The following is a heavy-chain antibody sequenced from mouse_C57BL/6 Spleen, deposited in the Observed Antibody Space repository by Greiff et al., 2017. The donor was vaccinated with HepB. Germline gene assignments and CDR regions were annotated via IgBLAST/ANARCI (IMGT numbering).Heavy chain of an antibody. D-gene: IGHD1-1*01. J-gene: IGHJ2*01. V-gene: IGHV1-80*01. CDR3: ARRGYGSSYLDY. Sequence: VQLVESGAELVKPGASVKISCKASGYAFSSYWMNWVKQRPGKGLEWIGQIYPGDGDTNYNGKFKGKATLTADKSSSTAYMQLSSLTSEDSAVYFCARRGYGSSYLDYWGQGTTLTVSS. CDR2: IYPGDGDT. CDR1: GYAFSSYW.